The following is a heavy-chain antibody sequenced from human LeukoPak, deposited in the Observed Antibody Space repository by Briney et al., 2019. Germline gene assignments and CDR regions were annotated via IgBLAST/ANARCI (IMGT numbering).Heavy chain of an antibody. D-gene: IGHD3-22*01. CDR3: ARPYYDSSAPPYDY. J-gene: IGHJ4*02. Sequence: ASVKVSCKASGYTLTSYGISWVRQAPGQGLEWMGWISAYNGNTNYAQKLQGRVTMTTDTSTSTAYMELRSLRSDDTAVYYCARPYYDSSAPPYDYWGQGTLVTVSS. V-gene: IGHV1-18*01. CDR1: GYTLTSYG. CDR2: ISAYNGNT.